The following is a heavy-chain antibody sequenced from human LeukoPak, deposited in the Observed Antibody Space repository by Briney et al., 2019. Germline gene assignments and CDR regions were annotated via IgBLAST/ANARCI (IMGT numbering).Heavy chain of an antibody. CDR2: INHSGST. V-gene: IGHV4-34*01. J-gene: IGHJ4*02. D-gene: IGHD2-15*01. CDR1: GGSFSGYY. Sequence: SETLSLTCAVYGGSFSGYYWSWIRQPPGKGLEWIGEINHSGSTNYNPSLKSRVTISVDTSKNQFSLKLSSVTAADTAVYYCARGVAPDYWGQGTLVTVSS. CDR3: ARGVAPDY.